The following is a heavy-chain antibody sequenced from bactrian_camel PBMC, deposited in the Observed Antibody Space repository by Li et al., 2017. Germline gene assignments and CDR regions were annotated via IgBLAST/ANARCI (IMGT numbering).Heavy chain of an antibody. D-gene: IGHD1*01. CDR2: IDNGFT. V-gene: IGHV3S36*01. CDR3: AAAPSLAQPCSGHLDIGDFTY. J-gene: IGHJ4*01. CDR1: GFAFDTYC. Sequence: VQLVESGGGSVQAGGSLRLSCAASGFAFDTYCMGWFRQAPRNGREGVASIDNGFTTIAESVKGRFTISGASARNTVSLQMNSLRPEDTGMYYCAAAPSLAQPCSGHLDIGDFTYWSQGTQVTVS.